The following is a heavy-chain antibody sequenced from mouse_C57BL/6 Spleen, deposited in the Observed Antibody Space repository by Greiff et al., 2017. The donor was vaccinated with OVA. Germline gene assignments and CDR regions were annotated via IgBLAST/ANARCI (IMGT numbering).Heavy chain of an antibody. D-gene: IGHD1-1*01. J-gene: IGHJ1*03. Sequence: QVQLQQPGAELVKPGASVKLSCKASGYTFTSYWMQWVKQRPGPGLEWIGEIDPSDSYTNYNQKFKGKATLTVDTSSSTAYMQLSSLTSEDSAVYYCDYYGSSYDWYFDVWGTGTTVTVSS. CDR2: IDPSDSYT. CDR3: DYYGSSYDWYFDV. CDR1: GYTFTSYW. V-gene: IGHV1-50*01.